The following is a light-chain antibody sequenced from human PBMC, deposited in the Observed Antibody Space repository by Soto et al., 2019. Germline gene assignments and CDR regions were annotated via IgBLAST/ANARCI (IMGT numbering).Light chain of an antibody. V-gene: IGKV1-17*03. J-gene: IGKJ4*01. CDR3: LHYNGYPFT. CDR1: QGISNS. Sequence: DIQMTQSPSAMSASVGDRVTITCRASQGISNSLAWFQQKPGKVPNRLIYDASSLQSGVPTRFSGSGSGTEFTLTISSLQPEDYATYYRLHYNGYPFTFAGETKVDIK. CDR2: DAS.